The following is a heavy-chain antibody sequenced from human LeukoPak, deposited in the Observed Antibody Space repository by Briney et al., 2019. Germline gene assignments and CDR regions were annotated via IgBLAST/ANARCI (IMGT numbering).Heavy chain of an antibody. CDR1: GGSISSYY. J-gene: IGHJ4*01. CDR2: MYNSGNT. V-gene: IGHV4-59*01. D-gene: IGHD4-17*01. Sequence: SESLSLTCTVSGGSISSYYWSWIWQPPGKGLEWIGYMYNSGNTNYNPSLKSRVTISEDTSKNQLSLKLRSVTAADTAVYYCAATIKRDYGDTNLDYWGQGTLVTDSS. CDR3: AATIKRDYGDTNLDY.